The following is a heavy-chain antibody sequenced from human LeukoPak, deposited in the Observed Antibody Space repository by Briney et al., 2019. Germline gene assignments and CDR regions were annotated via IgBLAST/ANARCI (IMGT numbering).Heavy chain of an antibody. J-gene: IGHJ4*02. D-gene: IGHD3-22*01. CDR3: ARPRMKYYYDSSGYYDY. V-gene: IGHV3-11*04. Sequence: GGSLRLSCAASGFTFSDYYMSWIRQAPGKGLEWVSYIGSSGSTIYYADSVKGRFTISRDNAKNSLYLQMNSLRAEDTAVYYCARPRMKYYYDSSGYYDYWGQGTLVTVSS. CDR2: IGSSGSTI. CDR1: GFTFSDYY.